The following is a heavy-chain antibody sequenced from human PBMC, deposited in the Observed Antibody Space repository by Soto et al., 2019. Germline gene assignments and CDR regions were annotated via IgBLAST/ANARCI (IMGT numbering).Heavy chain of an antibody. J-gene: IGHJ4*02. V-gene: IGHV3-66*01. CDR3: ASNKNYGYVYFDY. Sequence: GGSLRLSCAASGFTVSSNYMSWVRQAPGKGLEWVSVIYSGGSTYYADSVKGRFTISRDNSKNTLYLQMNSLRAEDTAVYYCASNKNYGYVYFDYWGQGTLVTVS. CDR2: IYSGGST. CDR1: GFTVSSNY. D-gene: IGHD5-18*01.